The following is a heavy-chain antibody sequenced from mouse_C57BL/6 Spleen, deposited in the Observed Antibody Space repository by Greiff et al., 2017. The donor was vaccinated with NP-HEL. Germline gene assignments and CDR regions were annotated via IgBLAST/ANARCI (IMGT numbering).Heavy chain of an antibody. V-gene: IGHV14-1*01. CDR3: TTLGGNYVFAY. D-gene: IGHD2-1*01. J-gene: IGHJ3*01. Sequence: EVQLQQSGAELVRPGASVKLSCTASGFNIKDYYMHWVKQRPEQGLEWIGRIDPEDGDTEYAPKFQGKATMTADTSSNTAYPQLSSLTSEDTAVYYCTTLGGNYVFAYWGQGTLVTVSA. CDR1: GFNIKDYY. CDR2: IDPEDGDT.